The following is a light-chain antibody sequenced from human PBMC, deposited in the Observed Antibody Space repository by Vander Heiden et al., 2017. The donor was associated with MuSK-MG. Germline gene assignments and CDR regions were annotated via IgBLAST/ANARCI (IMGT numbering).Light chain of an antibody. CDR3: QQSDSPPIT. Sequence: DIQMTQSPSSLSASVGDRVTITCRASQSISSYLNWYQQKPGKAPKLLIYAASSLQSGVPSRFSGSGSGTDFTLTISSLQPEDFATYYCQQSDSPPITFGQGTRLEIK. V-gene: IGKV1-39*01. CDR1: QSISSY. CDR2: AAS. J-gene: IGKJ5*01.